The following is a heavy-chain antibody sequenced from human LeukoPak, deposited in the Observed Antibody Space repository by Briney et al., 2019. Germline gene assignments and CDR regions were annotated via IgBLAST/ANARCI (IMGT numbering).Heavy chain of an antibody. J-gene: IGHJ4*02. V-gene: IGHV1-2*02. CDR2: INPNSGGT. D-gene: IGHD3-3*01. CDR1: GYTFTGYY. Sequence: ASVKVSCKASGYTFTGYYMHWVRQAPGQGLEWMGWINPNSGGTNYAQKFQGRVTMTRDTSISTAYMELSRLRSDDTAVYYCARASTIFGVAHFDYWGQGTLVTVSS. CDR3: ARASTIFGVAHFDY.